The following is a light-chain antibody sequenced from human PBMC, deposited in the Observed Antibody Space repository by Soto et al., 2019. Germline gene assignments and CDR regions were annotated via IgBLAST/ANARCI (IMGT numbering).Light chain of an antibody. CDR2: DVS. CDR1: SSDVGGHNL. V-gene: IGLV2-11*01. J-gene: IGLJ2*01. CDR3: DPCAGSPIVV. Sequence: QSALTQPRSVSGSPGQSVTISCTGTSSDVGGHNLVSGYQQHPGKAPKLVIYDVSKWPSGVPDRFLGSKSGNTASLTSSGFQAEDEADYYSDPCAGSPIVVF.